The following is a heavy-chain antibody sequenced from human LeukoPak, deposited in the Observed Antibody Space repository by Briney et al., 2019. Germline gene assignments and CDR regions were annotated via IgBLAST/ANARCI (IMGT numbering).Heavy chain of an antibody. J-gene: IGHJ3*02. Sequence: PSETLSLTCTVSGGSISSSSYYWGWIRQPPGKGLEWIGSIYCSGSTYYNPSLKSRVTISVDTSKNQFSLKLSSVTAADTAVYYCARHVFGSRRAFDIWGQGTMVTVSS. V-gene: IGHV4-39*01. CDR2: IYCSGST. CDR1: GGSISSSSYY. CDR3: ARHVFGSRRAFDI. D-gene: IGHD1-26*01.